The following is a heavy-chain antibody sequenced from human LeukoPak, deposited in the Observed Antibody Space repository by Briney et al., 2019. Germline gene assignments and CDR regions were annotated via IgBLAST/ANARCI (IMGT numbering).Heavy chain of an antibody. CDR2: ITSDGSST. D-gene: IGHD3-10*01. V-gene: IGHV3-74*01. J-gene: IGHJ4*01. CDR1: GFTFSSYW. CDR3: ARAVYYSNYLGY. Sequence: QPGGSLRLSCAASGFTFSSYWMHWVRQAPGKGLVWVSRITSDGSSTNYADSVKGRFTISRDNAKNTLYLQMNSLRAEDTAMYYCARAVYYSNYLGYWGQGTLVTVSS.